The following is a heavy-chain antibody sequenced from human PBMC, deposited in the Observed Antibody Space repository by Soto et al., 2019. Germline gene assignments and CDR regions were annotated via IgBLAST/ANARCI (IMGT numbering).Heavy chain of an antibody. CDR2: MNPNSGNT. Sequence: QVQLVQSGAEVKKPGASVKVSCKASGYTFTSYDINWVRQATGQGFEYLGWMNPNSGNTGYVKKFQGRVTMPRDTSMITAYMELSSLRSEDTAGYYCARGIKYGDCSRWCSAWGPGTLVTVSS. V-gene: IGHV1-8*01. J-gene: IGHJ5*02. CDR1: GYTFTSYD. CDR3: ARGIKYGDCSRWCSA. D-gene: IGHD4-17*01.